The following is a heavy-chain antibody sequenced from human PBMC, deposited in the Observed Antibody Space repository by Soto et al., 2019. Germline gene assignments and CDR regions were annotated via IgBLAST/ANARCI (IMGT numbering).Heavy chain of an antibody. CDR3: ARGRYYDFWSGFLNYYYYGMDV. V-gene: IGHV4-34*01. CDR1: GGSFSGYY. Sequence: SETLSLTCAVYGGSFSGYYWSWIRQPPGKGREWIGEINHSGSTNYNPSLKSRVTISVDTSKNQFSLKLSSVTAADTAVYYCARGRYYDFWSGFLNYYYYGMDVWGQGTTVTVSS. D-gene: IGHD3-3*01. CDR2: INHSGST. J-gene: IGHJ6*02.